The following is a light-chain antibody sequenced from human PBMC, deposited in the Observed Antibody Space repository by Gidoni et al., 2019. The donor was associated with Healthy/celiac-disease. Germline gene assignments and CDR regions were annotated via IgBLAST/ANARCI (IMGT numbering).Light chain of an antibody. J-gene: IGKJ5*01. V-gene: IGKV3-11*01. CDR2: DAS. CDR1: QSVSSY. CDR3: QQRSNWPPIT. Sequence: ESVLTQSPATLSLAPGERATLSCRASQSVSSYLAWYKQKPGQAPRLLIYDASNRATGIPARFSGSGSGTDFTLTISSLEPEDFAVYYCQQRSNWPPITFGQXTRLEIK.